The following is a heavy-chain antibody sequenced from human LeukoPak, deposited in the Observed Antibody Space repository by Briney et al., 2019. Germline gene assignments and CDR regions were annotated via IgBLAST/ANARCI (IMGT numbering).Heavy chain of an antibody. CDR3: AKSATVTTSLVYFDY. J-gene: IGHJ4*02. CDR2: ISWNSGSI. D-gene: IGHD4-17*01. V-gene: IGHV3-9*03. Sequence: GRSLRLPCAASGFTFDDYAMHWVRQAPGKGLEWVSGISWNSGSIGYADSVKGRFTISRDNAKNSLYLQMNSLRAEDMALYYCAKSATVTTSLVYFDYWGQGTLVTVSS. CDR1: GFTFDDYA.